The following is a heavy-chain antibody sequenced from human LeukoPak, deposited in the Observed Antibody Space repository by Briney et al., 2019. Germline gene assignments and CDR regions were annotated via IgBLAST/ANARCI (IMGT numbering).Heavy chain of an antibody. D-gene: IGHD1/OR15-1a*01. CDR1: GGTFSSYA. CDR2: IIPIFGTA. J-gene: IGHJ5*02. V-gene: IGHV1-69*13. CDR3: AREETGTGGNLFDP. Sequence: SVKVSCKASGGTFSSYAISWVRQAPGQGLEWMGGIIPIFGTANYAQKFQGRVTITADESTSTAYMELSSLRSEDTAVYYCAREETGTGGNLFDPWGQGTLVTVSS.